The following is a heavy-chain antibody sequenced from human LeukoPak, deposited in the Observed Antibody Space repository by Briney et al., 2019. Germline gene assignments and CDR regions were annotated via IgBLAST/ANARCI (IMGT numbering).Heavy chain of an antibody. D-gene: IGHD3-16*01. V-gene: IGHV3-30-3*01. J-gene: IGHJ4*02. CDR3: ARDEDGRSSNYVFDY. Sequence: GGSLRLSCADSGFTFSSYGMHWVRQAPGKGLEWVAVISKDGSQRYYADSVKGRFTISRDNSKNTVYLQMTTLRVEDTAVYYCARDEDGRSSNYVFDYWGQGTLVTVSS. CDR1: GFTFSSYG. CDR2: ISKDGSQR.